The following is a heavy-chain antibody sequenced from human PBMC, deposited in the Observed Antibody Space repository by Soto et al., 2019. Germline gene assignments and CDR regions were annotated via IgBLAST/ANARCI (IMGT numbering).Heavy chain of an antibody. D-gene: IGHD3-10*01. Sequence: ASVKVSCKASGYTFTNHYMHWVRQAPGQGLEWMGIINPTGGSTSYAQKFQGRVTMTSDTSTSTVYMELSSLRSEDTAVYYCARPYGSGSYYNLYFDYWGQGTRVTVSS. J-gene: IGHJ4*02. CDR3: ARPYGSGSYYNLYFDY. V-gene: IGHV1-46*01. CDR1: GYTFTNHY. CDR2: INPTGGST.